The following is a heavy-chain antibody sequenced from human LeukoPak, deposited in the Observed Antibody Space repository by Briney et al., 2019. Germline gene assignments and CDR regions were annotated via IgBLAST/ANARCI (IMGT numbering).Heavy chain of an antibody. V-gene: IGHV3-21*01. Sequence: GGSLRLSCAASGFTFSSYWMHWVRQAPGKGLEWVSSISSSSSYIYNADSVKGRFTISRDNAKNSLSLQMNSLRAEDTAVYYCAREGDGYNSPIDYWGQGTLVTVSS. CDR1: GFTFSSYW. CDR2: ISSSSSYI. J-gene: IGHJ4*02. D-gene: IGHD5-24*01. CDR3: AREGDGYNSPIDY.